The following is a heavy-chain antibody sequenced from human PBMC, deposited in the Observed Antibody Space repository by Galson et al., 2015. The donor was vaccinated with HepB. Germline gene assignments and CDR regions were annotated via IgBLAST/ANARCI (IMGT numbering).Heavy chain of an antibody. Sequence: SLRLSCAASGFTFSSYWMSWVRQAPGKGLEWVANIKQDGSEKYYVDSVKGRFTISRDNAKNSLYLQMNSLRAEDTAVYYCARVVVVVPAAYGMDVWGQGTTVTVSS. CDR1: GFTFSSYW. CDR3: ARVVVVVPAAYGMDV. CDR2: IKQDGSEK. J-gene: IGHJ6*02. D-gene: IGHD2-2*01. V-gene: IGHV3-7*03.